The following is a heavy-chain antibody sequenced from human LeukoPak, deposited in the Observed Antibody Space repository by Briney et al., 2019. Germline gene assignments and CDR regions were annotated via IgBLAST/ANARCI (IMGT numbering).Heavy chain of an antibody. J-gene: IGHJ4*02. CDR1: GGSISSGSYY. CDR3: ARSGSGYLRYYFDY. V-gene: IGHV4-39*07. D-gene: IGHD5-12*01. CDR2: LYYSGRT. Sequence: NPSETLSLTCTVSGGSISSGSYYWGWIRQPPGKGLEWIGSLYYSGRTYYNPSLKSRVTILVDTSKNQFSLKLRSVTAADTAVYYCARSGSGYLRYYFDYWGQGTLVTVSS.